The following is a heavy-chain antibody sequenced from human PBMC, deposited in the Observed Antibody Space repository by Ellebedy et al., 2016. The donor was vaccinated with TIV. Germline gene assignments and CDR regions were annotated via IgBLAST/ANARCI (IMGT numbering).Heavy chain of an antibody. D-gene: IGHD3-22*01. CDR3: AKGRGGGSDSSAPRYYFDY. CDR1: GFTFSSYS. J-gene: IGHJ4*02. Sequence: GESLKISCAASGFTFSSYSMSSVRQAPGKGLEWVSTISNTGSRTYYADSVEGRFIIARDNSKKTLYLQMNSLRAEETAVYYCAKGRGGGSDSSAPRYYFDYWGQGTLVTVSS. V-gene: IGHV3-23*01. CDR2: ISNTGSRT.